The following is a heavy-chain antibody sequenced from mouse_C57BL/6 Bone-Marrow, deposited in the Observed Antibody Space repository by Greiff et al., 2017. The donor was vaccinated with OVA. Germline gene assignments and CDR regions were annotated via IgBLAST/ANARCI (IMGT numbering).Heavy chain of an antibody. Sequence: VQLQQSGPELVKPGASVKISCKASGYTFTDYYMNWVKQSHGKSLEWIGDINPNNGGTSYNQKFKGKATLTVDKSSSTAYMELRSLTSEDSAVYYCATPYYGSSYGGFAYWGQGTLVTVSA. CDR3: ATPYYGSSYGGFAY. V-gene: IGHV1-26*01. CDR1: GYTFTDYY. J-gene: IGHJ3*01. D-gene: IGHD1-1*01. CDR2: INPNNGGT.